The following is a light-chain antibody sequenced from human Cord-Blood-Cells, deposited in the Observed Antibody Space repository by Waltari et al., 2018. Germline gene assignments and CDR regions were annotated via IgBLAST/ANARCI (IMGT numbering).Light chain of an antibody. V-gene: IGKV3-15*01. Sequence: EIVMTQSPATLSVSPGERATLSCRASQSVSSNLAWYQQKPGQAPRLLIYGASTRATGIPARCSGSGAGTEFTLTISSLQSEYFAVYYCQQDNNWPPLTFGGGTKVEIK. CDR2: GAS. J-gene: IGKJ4*01. CDR1: QSVSSN. CDR3: QQDNNWPPLT.